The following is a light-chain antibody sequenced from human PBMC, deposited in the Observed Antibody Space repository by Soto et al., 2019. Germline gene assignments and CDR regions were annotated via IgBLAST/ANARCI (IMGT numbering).Light chain of an antibody. CDR3: QQRSNWRPIT. V-gene: IGKV3-11*01. J-gene: IGKJ5*01. CDR1: QSVSSY. CDR2: DAS. Sequence: EIVLTQSPATLSLSPWERATLSCRASQSVSSYLAWYQQKPGQAPRLLIYDASNRATGIPARFSGSGSGTDFTLTISSLEPEDFAVYYCQQRSNWRPITFGQGTRLEIK.